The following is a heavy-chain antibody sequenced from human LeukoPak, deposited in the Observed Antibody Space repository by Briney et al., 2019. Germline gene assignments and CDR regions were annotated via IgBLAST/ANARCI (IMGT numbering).Heavy chain of an antibody. D-gene: IGHD6-19*01. CDR1: GLTSSSYE. J-gene: IGHJ4*02. Sequence: PGGSLRLSCAASGLTSSSYEMNWVRQAPGKGLEWVSYISSSGRTIYYADSVKGRFTISRDNAKNSLYLQMNSLRAEDTAVYYCARGYSSGWYGSFWGQGTLVTVSS. CDR3: ARGYSSGWYGSF. V-gene: IGHV3-48*03. CDR2: ISSSGRTI.